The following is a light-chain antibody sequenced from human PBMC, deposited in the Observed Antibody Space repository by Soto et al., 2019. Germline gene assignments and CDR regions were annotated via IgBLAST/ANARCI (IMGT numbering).Light chain of an antibody. CDR1: SSDIGSNT. V-gene: IGLV1-44*01. CDR3: AAWDDSLNGIYV. Sequence: QSVLTQPPSASGTPGQRVTISCSGSSSDIGSNTVNWYQQLPGTAPKLLIYSNNQRPSGVPDRFSGSKSGTSASLAISGLLSEDEADYYCAAWDDSLNGIYVFGTGTKVTVL. J-gene: IGLJ1*01. CDR2: SNN.